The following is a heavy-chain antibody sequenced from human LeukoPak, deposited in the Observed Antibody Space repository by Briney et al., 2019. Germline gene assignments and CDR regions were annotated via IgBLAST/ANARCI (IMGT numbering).Heavy chain of an antibody. V-gene: IGHV3-21*01. CDR2: ISSNSDYI. D-gene: IGHD3-10*01. CDR3: ARDGPGRSRDY. CDR1: GFTFSSYS. J-gene: IGHJ4*02. Sequence: GGSLRLSCAASGFTFSSYSMHWLRQAPGKGLEWVSSISSNSDYIYYADSVKGRFTISRANAEKSLYLQMNSLRAEDTAVFYCARDGPGRSRDYWGQGTQVTVSS.